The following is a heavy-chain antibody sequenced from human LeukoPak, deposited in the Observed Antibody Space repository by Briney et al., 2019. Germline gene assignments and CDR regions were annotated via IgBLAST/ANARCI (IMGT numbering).Heavy chain of an antibody. D-gene: IGHD2-21*02. V-gene: IGHV3-48*03. J-gene: IGHJ4*02. CDR3: ARAYCGGDCYCDY. CDR2: ISSSGSTI. Sequence: PGGSLRLPCAASGFTFSSYEMNWVRQAPGKGLEWVSYISSSGSTIYYADSVKGRFTISRDNAKNSLYLQMNSLRAEDTAVYYCARAYCGGDCYCDYWGQGTLVTVSS. CDR1: GFTFSSYE.